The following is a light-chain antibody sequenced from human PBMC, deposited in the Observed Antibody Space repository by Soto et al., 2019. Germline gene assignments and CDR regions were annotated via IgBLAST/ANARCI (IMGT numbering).Light chain of an antibody. CDR1: SSDVGSYNL. V-gene: IGLV2-14*02. J-gene: IGLJ1*01. Sequence: QSALTQPASVSGSPGQSITISCTGTSSDVGSYNLVSWYQQHPGKAPKLMIYEVSNRPSGVSNRFSGSKSGNTASLTISGLQAEDEADYYCSSYTSSSNYVFGPGTKLTVL. CDR2: EVS. CDR3: SSYTSSSNYV.